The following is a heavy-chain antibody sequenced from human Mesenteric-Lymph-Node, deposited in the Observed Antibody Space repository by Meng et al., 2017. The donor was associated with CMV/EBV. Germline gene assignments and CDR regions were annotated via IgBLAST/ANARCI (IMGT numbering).Heavy chain of an antibody. CDR1: GFTLSYYG. Sequence: GESLKISCAASGFTLSYYGMNWVRQTPGKGLEWVAFIRHDGSNKYYADSVKGRFTISRDNSKNTLFLQMNSLRAEDTAVYYCARDFDYWGQGTLVTVSS. V-gene: IGHV3-30*02. J-gene: IGHJ4*02. CDR3: ARDFDY. CDR2: IRHDGSNK.